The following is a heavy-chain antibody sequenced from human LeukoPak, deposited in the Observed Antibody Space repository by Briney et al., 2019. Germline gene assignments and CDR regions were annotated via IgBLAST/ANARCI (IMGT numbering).Heavy chain of an antibody. CDR3: AKSGQLVPYYYYYMDV. Sequence: PGGSLRLFCAASGFTFSSYAMSWVRQAPGKGLEWVSAISGSGGSTYYADSVKGRFTISRDNSKNTLYLQMNSLRAEDTAVYYCAKSGQLVPYYYYYMDVWGKGTTVTVSS. D-gene: IGHD6-13*01. J-gene: IGHJ6*03. CDR2: ISGSGGST. CDR1: GFTFSSYA. V-gene: IGHV3-23*01.